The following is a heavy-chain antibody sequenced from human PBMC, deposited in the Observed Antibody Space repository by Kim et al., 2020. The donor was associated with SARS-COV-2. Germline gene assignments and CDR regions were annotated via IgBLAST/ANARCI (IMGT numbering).Heavy chain of an antibody. D-gene: IGHD3-3*01. CDR2: IYFTGTT. CDR3: ARRGSGPFDY. CDR1: GGSTRNVSSY. Sequence: SETLSLTCTVSGGSTRNVSSYWNWIRQPPXXGXXWIXRIYFTGTTYYNPSLKSRVTISIDTSKNQFSLSLNAVTAADTAVYYCARRGSGPFDYWGQGTLVTXSS. V-gene: IGHV4-39*01. J-gene: IGHJ4*02.